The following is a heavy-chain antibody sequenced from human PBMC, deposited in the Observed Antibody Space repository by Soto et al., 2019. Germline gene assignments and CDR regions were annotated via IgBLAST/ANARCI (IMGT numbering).Heavy chain of an antibody. CDR1: GYTFTSYG. Sequence: QVQLVQSGVEVKKPGASVKVSCKASGYTFTSYGISWVRQAPGQGLEWMGWISAYNGNTNYAQKFQGRVTMTTDTSTSTAYMELRSLSSHDTAVYYCARVLRNRIWFDSWGQSTLITVSS. V-gene: IGHV1-18*01. CDR2: ISAYNGNT. J-gene: IGHJ5*01. D-gene: IGHD1-1*01. CDR3: ARVLRNRIWFDS.